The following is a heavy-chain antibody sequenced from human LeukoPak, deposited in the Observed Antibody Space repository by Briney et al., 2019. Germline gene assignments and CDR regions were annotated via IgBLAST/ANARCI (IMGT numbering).Heavy chain of an antibody. CDR3: ARYNGLFDS. Sequence: SETLSLTCTVSGVSGSNDFWTWIRQPPGKGLEWIGYISSSGSTHYNPSLESRVTISEETSRTQFSLKLNSLTPSHTTVYYCARYNGLFDSWGQGTLVTVSS. D-gene: IGHD1-1*01. CDR2: ISSSGST. CDR1: GVSGSNDF. J-gene: IGHJ4*02. V-gene: IGHV4-4*09.